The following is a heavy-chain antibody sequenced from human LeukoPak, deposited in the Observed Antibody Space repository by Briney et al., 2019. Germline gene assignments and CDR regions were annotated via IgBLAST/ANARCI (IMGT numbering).Heavy chain of an antibody. CDR1: GFTFSDYY. CDR3: AGRRSSRLNWFDP. CDR2: ISSSGSTM. D-gene: IGHD2-2*01. V-gene: IGHV3-11*04. Sequence: GGSLRLSCAASGFTFSDYYMSWIRQAPGKGLEWVSYISSSGSTMYYADSVKGRFTISRDNAKNSLYLQMNSLRAEDTAVYYCAGRRSSRLNWFDPWGQGTLVTVSS. J-gene: IGHJ5*02.